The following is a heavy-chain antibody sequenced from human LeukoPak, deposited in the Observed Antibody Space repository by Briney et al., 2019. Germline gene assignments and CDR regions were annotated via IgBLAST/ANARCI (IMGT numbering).Heavy chain of an antibody. CDR2: IYYSRST. Sequence: PSETLSLTCTVSGGSISSYYWSWIRQPPGKGLEWIGYIYYSRSTNYNPSLKSRVTISVDTSKNQFSLRLSSVTAEDTALYYCSKGDYGMYVWGQGTTVTVSS. CDR1: GGSISSYY. V-gene: IGHV4-59*01. J-gene: IGHJ6*02. D-gene: IGHD3-16*01. CDR3: SKGDYGMYV.